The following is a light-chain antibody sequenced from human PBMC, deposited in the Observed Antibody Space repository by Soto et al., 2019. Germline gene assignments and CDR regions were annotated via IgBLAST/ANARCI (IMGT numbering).Light chain of an antibody. CDR1: QSISSS. Sequence: DIQMTQSPSSLSASVGDRVTITCRASQSISSSLNWYQQKPGKAPNLLIYAASSLQSGVPSRFSGSGSGTDFTLTISSLQPEDFATYHCQQSYSTPYTFGQGTKLEIK. V-gene: IGKV1-39*01. J-gene: IGKJ2*01. CDR2: AAS. CDR3: QQSYSTPYT.